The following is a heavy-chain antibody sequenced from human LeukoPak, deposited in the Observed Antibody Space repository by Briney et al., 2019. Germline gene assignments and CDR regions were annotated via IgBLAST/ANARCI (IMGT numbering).Heavy chain of an antibody. V-gene: IGHV1-2*02. Sequence: ASVKVSCKASGYTFTDYYMHWVRQAPAQGLECMGWINPKSGGTNFAQKFQGRVAMTRDTSISTAYMELSRLTSDDTAVYYCASGGVAVSGSAIDYWGQGTLVTVSS. D-gene: IGHD6-19*01. CDR1: GYTFTDYY. CDR2: INPKSGGT. J-gene: IGHJ4*02. CDR3: ASGGVAVSGSAIDY.